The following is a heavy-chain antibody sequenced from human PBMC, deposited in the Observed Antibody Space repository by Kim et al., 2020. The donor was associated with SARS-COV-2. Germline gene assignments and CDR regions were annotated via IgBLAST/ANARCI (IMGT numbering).Heavy chain of an antibody. Sequence: GGSLRLSCAASGFTFTNYWMHWVRQAPGKGLVWISRIKTDGSSTNYADSVKGRFTISRDNAKNTLYLQMNSLRAEDTAMYYCSRFGRGPFDYWGQGTLVT. CDR1: GFTFTNYW. V-gene: IGHV3-74*01. CDR2: IKTDGSST. D-gene: IGHD2-15*01. CDR3: SRFGRGPFDY. J-gene: IGHJ4*02.